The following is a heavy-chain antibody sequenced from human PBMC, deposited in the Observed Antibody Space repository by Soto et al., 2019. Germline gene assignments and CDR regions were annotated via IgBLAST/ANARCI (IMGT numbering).Heavy chain of an antibody. V-gene: IGHV4-59*01. Sequence: QVQLQESGPGLVKPSETLSLTCTVSGGSISSYYWSWIRQPPGKGLEWIGYIYYSGSTNYNPSLKSRVTISVDTSKNQFSLKLSSVTAADTAVYYCARQKFAAFDIWGQGTMVTVSS. CDR1: GGSISSYY. CDR3: ARQKFAAFDI. CDR2: IYYSGST. J-gene: IGHJ3*02.